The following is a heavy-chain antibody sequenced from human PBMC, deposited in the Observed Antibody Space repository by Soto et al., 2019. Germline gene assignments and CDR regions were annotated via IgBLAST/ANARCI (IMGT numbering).Heavy chain of an antibody. V-gene: IGHV3-21*01. CDR2: ISSSSSYI. D-gene: IGHD2-2*01. Sequence: XGSLRLSCAAAGVTFSSYIMNWVRQAPGRGLEWVSSISSSSSYIYYADSVKGRFTISRDNAKNSLYLQMNSLRAEDTAVYYCARLYCSSTSCYYANYYYYGMDVWGQGTTVTVSS. J-gene: IGHJ6*02. CDR1: GVTFSSYI. CDR3: ARLYCSSTSCYYANYYYYGMDV.